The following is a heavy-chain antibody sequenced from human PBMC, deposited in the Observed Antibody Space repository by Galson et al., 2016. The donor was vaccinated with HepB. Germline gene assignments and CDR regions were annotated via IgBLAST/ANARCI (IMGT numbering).Heavy chain of an antibody. CDR3: ARGYGVNSLDL. CDR2: ISYDGSNK. V-gene: IGHV3-30-3*01. Sequence: SLRLSCAASGFTFSNYAMHWVRQAPGKGLEWVAIISYDGSNKYYAGSVKGRFTISRDNAKNSLDLQMNSLRDEDTAVYYCARGYGVNSLDLWGQGTLVTVSS. J-gene: IGHJ5*02. CDR1: GFTFSNYA. D-gene: IGHD4-23*01.